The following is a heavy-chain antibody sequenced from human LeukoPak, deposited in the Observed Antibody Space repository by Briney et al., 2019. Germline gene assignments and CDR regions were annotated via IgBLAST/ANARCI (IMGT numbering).Heavy chain of an antibody. CDR2: IYPGDSDT. J-gene: IGHJ6*02. V-gene: IGHV5-51*01. Sequence: GESLKISCKGSGYSFTSYWIGWVRQMPGKGLEWMGIIYPGDSDTRYSPSFQGQVTISADKSISTAYLQWSSLKASDTAMYYCARDLGPYSNYDYYYGMDVWGQGTTVTVSS. D-gene: IGHD4-11*01. CDR1: GYSFTSYW. CDR3: ARDLGPYSNYDYYYGMDV.